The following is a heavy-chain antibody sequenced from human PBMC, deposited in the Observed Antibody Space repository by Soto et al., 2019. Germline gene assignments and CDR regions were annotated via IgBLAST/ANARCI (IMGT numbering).Heavy chain of an antibody. CDR3: ARSNAASGTYYFDY. CDR1: GASVSSTYW. J-gene: IGHJ4*02. Sequence: QVELQESGPGLVKPSGTLSLTCAVSGASVSSTYWWSWVRQPPGKGPEWIGEINHRGSANYNPSLKSRVTMSLDISKSPFSLRLTSVTAADTAVYFCARSNAASGTYYFDYWGRGALVTVSS. D-gene: IGHD6-13*01. CDR2: INHRGSA. V-gene: IGHV4-4*02.